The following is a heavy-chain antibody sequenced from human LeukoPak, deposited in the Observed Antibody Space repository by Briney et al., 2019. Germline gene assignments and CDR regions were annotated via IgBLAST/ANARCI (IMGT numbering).Heavy chain of an antibody. V-gene: IGHV3-7*01. CDR3: PRDGDTSASFAPYFVL. CDR1: GFTFGYYG. CDR2: ISRGVNEN. J-gene: IGHJ4*02. Sequence: PGGSLRLSCAASGFTFGYYGMGWVRQAPGKGLEWVASISRGVNENHYEDSGKGRFTISRDTAQNSLYLQMNNLRAGDTDVYYCPRDGDTSASFAPYFVLWGQRTLATVFS. D-gene: IGHD3-22*01.